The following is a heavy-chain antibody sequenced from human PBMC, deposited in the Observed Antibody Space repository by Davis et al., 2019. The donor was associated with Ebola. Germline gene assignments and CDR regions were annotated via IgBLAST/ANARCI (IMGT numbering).Heavy chain of an antibody. D-gene: IGHD5-24*01. V-gene: IGHV4-39*01. J-gene: IGHJ4*02. CDR1: GGPINRNAYY. Sequence: PSETLSPTCSAPGGPINRNAYYWGWIRQPPGWGLEWTGSIHYSESTYYNPSLKNRLTIFVHTSKNQFSLRLSSVTAADTAMHYCATHRHNYQRGGYDDYMDYWGQGTAVTVSS. CDR2: IHYSEST. CDR3: ATHRHNYQRGGYDDYMDY.